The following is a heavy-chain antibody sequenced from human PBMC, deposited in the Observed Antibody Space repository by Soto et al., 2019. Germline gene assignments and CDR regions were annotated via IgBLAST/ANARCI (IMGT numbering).Heavy chain of an antibody. J-gene: IGHJ6*02. D-gene: IGHD2-2*01. Sequence: GGSLRLSCAASGFTLSWYWMHWVRQAPGKGLVWVSRIHSDGTTTTYADSVRGRFTISRDNARNTLYLQMNSLRAEDTAVYYCAGVAGVCSGSSCELYGMDVWGQGTTVTVSS. CDR1: GFTLSWYW. CDR3: AGVAGVCSGSSCELYGMDV. CDR2: IHSDGTTT. V-gene: IGHV3-74*01.